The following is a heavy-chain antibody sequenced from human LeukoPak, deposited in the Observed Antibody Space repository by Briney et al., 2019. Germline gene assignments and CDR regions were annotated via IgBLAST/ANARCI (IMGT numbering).Heavy chain of an antibody. Sequence: SETLSLTCTVSGGSISSYYWSWIRQPPGKGLEWIGYIYYSGSSNYNLSLKSRVTISVDTSTNQFSLKLSSVTAADTAVYYCARVGAEWEPNWFDPWGQGTLVTVSS. CDR3: ARVGAEWEPNWFDP. J-gene: IGHJ5*02. CDR1: GGSISSYY. V-gene: IGHV4-59*13. CDR2: IYYSGSS. D-gene: IGHD1-26*01.